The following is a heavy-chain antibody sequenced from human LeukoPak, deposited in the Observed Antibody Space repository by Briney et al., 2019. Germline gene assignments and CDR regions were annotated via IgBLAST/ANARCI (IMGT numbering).Heavy chain of an antibody. J-gene: IGHJ6*03. D-gene: IGHD6-6*01. CDR1: GFTFSSYE. CDR3: AREYSSSSSGYYYYMDV. V-gene: IGHV3-48*03. CDR2: ISSSGSTI. Sequence: GGSLRLSCAASGFTFSSYEMNWVRQAPGKGLEWVSYISSSGSTIYYVDSVKGRFTISRDNAKNSLYLQMNSLRAEDTAVYYCAREYSSSSSGYYYYMDVWGKGTTVTVSS.